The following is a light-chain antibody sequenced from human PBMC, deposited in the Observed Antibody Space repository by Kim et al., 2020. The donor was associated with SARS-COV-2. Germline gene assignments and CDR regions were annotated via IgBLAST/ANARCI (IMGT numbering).Light chain of an antibody. V-gene: IGLV1-44*01. CDR1: SSNNGSNN. Sequence: GQRVTISCSGSSSNNGSNNVNWYQQLPGTAPELLIYTNNQRPSGVPDRFSGSKSGTSASLAISGLQSEDEADYYCAAWDDSLNGHVFGTGTKVTVL. CDR2: TNN. CDR3: AAWDDSLNGHV. J-gene: IGLJ1*01.